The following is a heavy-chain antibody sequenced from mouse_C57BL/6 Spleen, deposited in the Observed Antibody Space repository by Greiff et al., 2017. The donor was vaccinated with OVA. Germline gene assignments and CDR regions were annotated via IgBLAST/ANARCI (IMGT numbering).Heavy chain of an antibody. CDR1: GYSITSGYY. CDR3: ARDWSWYAMDD. V-gene: IGHV3-6*01. CDR2: ISYDGSN. J-gene: IGHJ4*01. Sequence: DVQLQESGPGLVKPSQSLSLTCSVTGYSITSGYYWNWIRQFPGNKLEWMGYISYDGSNNYNPSLKNRISITRDTSKNQFFLKLNSVTTEDTATYYGARDWSWYAMDDWGQGTSVTVSS.